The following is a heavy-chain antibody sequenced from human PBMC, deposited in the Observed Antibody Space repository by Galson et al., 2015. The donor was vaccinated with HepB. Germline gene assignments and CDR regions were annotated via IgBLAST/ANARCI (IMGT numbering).Heavy chain of an antibody. J-gene: IGHJ4*02. CDR1: GFTFSGSA. V-gene: IGHV3-73*01. D-gene: IGHD6-13*01. CDR3: TRLGDLSGYSSK. CDR2: IGSKAHNYAT. Sequence: SLRLCCAASGFTFSGSAMHWVRQASGKGLEWVGRIGSKAHNYATAYVASVKGRFTISRDDSKSTAYLQMNSLKTEDTAVYYCTRLGDLSGYSSKWGQGTLVTVSS.